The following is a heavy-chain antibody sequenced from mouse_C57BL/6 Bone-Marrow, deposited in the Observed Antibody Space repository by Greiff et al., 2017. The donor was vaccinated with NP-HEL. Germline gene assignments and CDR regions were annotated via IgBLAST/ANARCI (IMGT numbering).Heavy chain of an antibody. CDR1: GYTFTSYW. J-gene: IGHJ2*01. D-gene: IGHD1-1*01. CDR3: ARRGTVVAPFDY. CDR2: IYPGSGST. Sequence: QVQLQQPGAELVKPGASVKMSCKASGYTFTSYWITWVKQRPGQGLEWIGDIYPGSGSTNYNEKFKSKATLTVDTSSSTAYMQLSSLTSEDSAVYYCARRGTVVAPFDYWGQGTTLTVSS. V-gene: IGHV1-55*01.